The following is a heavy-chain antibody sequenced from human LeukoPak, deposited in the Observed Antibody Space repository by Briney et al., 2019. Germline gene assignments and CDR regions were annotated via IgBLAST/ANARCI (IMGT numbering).Heavy chain of an antibody. D-gene: IGHD3-22*01. CDR3: ARDEFQNYYDSSGYYYTY. CDR1: GYTFTGCY. Sequence: ASVKVSCKASGYTFTGCYIHWVRQAPGQGLEWMGWISAYNGNTNYAQKLQGRVTMTTDTSTSTAYMGLRSLRSDDTAVYYCARDEFQNYYDSSGYYYTYWGQGTLVTVSS. CDR2: ISAYNGNT. J-gene: IGHJ4*02. V-gene: IGHV1-18*04.